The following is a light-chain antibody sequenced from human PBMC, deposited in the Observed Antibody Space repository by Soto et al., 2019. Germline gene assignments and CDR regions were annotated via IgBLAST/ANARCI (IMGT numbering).Light chain of an antibody. CDR2: AAS. J-gene: IGKJ4*01. V-gene: IGKV1-9*01. Sequence: DIQMTQSPSTLSPSVGDRVTITCRASQDISDYLAWYQQRPGKAPKLLIYAASTLQSGVPSRFSGSGSGTEFTLTISSLQPEDFATYSCQQLNSYPLTFGGGTKVDIK. CDR1: QDISDY. CDR3: QQLNSYPLT.